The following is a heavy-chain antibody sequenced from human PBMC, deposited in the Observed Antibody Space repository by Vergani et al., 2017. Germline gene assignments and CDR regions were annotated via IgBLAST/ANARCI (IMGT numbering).Heavy chain of an antibody. J-gene: IGHJ4*02. V-gene: IGHV3-11*06. CDR3: ARGLEMATIRSAFDY. CDR1: GFTVSSNY. D-gene: IGHD5-24*01. Sequence: VQLVESGGGLIQPGGSLRLSCAASGFTVSSNYMSWIRQAPGKGLEWVSYISSSSSYTNYADSVKGRFTISRDNAKNSLYLQMNSLRAEDTAVYYCARGLEMATIRSAFDYWGQGTLVTVSS. CDR2: ISSSSSYT.